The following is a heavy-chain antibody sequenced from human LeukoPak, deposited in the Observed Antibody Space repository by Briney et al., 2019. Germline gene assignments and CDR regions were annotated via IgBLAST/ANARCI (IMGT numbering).Heavy chain of an antibody. V-gene: IGHV1-2*02. J-gene: IGHJ4*02. D-gene: IGHD5-18*01. CDR3: ARDMDTGPDLFDY. Sequence: ASVKVSCKASGYTFTDYYLHWVRQAPGQGLEWMGWINPNSGDTDYAQKFQGRVTMTRDTSISTAYMELSRLRYDDTAEYYCARDMDTGPDLFDYWGQGTLVSVSS. CDR1: GYTFTDYY. CDR2: INPNSGDT.